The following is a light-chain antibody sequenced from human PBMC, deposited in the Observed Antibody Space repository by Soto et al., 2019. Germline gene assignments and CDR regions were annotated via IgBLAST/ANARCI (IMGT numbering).Light chain of an antibody. CDR2: GAS. CDR3: HQVDTYPRT. Sequence: IQLTQSPSSLSAAVGDRVTITCRASQGVRSYLAWFQQRPGKAPKLLIFGASTLQNGVPARFSGGGFGTEFTLTITSLQPEDFATDYFHQVDTYPRTFGQGTKVEIK. V-gene: IGKV1-9*01. J-gene: IGKJ1*01. CDR1: QGVRSY.